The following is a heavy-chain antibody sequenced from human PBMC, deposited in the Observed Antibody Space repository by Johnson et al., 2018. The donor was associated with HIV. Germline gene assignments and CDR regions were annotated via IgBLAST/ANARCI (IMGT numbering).Heavy chain of an antibody. CDR2: ISGSGGTT. CDR3: ARDRHAPRPQLNDAFDI. V-gene: IGHV3-23*04. D-gene: IGHD5-24*01. Sequence: VQVVESGGGVVQPGGSLRLSCAASGFTFSSYAMSWVRQAPGKGLEWVSAISGSGGTTYYADSVKGRFIISRDNSKNTLYLQMNSLRAEDTAVYYCARDRHAPRPQLNDAFDIWGQGTRVTVSS. J-gene: IGHJ3*02. CDR1: GFTFSSYA.